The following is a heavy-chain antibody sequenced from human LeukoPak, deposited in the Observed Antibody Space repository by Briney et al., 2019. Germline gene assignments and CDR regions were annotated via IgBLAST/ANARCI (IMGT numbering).Heavy chain of an antibody. J-gene: IGHJ5*02. CDR2: INNTRST. D-gene: IGHD6-13*01. CDR1: GGSFSGYY. V-gene: IGHV4-34*01. Sequence: SETLSLTCAVYGGSFSGYYWSWIRQPPGKGVEGVGEINNTRSTNYHPSIKTPLTISVDTSKNHFSLNLTSVTAADTAVYYCARLYIGGYSRSTNYNWFDPWGQGTLVTVSS. CDR3: ARLYIGGYSRSTNYNWFDP.